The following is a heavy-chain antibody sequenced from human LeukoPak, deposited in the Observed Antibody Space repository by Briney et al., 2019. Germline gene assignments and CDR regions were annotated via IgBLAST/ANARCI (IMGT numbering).Heavy chain of an antibody. J-gene: IGHJ4*02. CDR2: INAGNGNT. CDR1: GDAFTSYA. D-gene: IGHD2-15*01. V-gene: IGHV1-3*01. CDR3: ARGLVVVAAPTDY. Sequence: ASVKVSCKASGDAFTSYAMHWVRQAPGQRLEWMGWINAGNGNTKYSQKFQGRVTITRDTSASTAYMELSSLRSEDTAVYYCARGLVVVAAPTDYWGQGTLVTVSS.